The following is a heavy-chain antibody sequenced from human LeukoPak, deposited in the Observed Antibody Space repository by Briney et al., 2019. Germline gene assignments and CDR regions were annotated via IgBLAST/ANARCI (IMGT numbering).Heavy chain of an antibody. J-gene: IGHJ4*02. CDR2: VYYSGST. V-gene: IGHV4-39*07. D-gene: IGHD3-22*01. CDR1: GGSISSSHYY. Sequence: PSETLSLTCSVSGGSISSSHYYWGFIRQPPGEGLEWIGSVYYSGSTYYNPSLRGRVIISVDTSKNQFSLKLSSASAADTAMYFCAILPATDTYYYDNRGYYRPGVHWGQGTLVPVSS. CDR3: AILPATDTYYYDNRGYYRPGVH.